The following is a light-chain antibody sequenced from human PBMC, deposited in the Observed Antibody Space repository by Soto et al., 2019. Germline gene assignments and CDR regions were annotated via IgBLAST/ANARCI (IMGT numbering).Light chain of an antibody. J-gene: IGKJ2*02. CDR2: DAS. CDR1: QDINKY. CDR3: QQDDILHRT. Sequence: DIQMTQSPSSLSASVGDRVTITCQASQDINKYLNWYQQKPGKAPKLLIYDASNLETGVPSRFSGSGSGTDFTFTISSLQAEDLATYYCQQDDILHRTFGQGTKLEIK. V-gene: IGKV1-33*01.